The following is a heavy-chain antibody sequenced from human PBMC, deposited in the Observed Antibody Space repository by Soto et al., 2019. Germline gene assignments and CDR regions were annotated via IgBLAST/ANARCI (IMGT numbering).Heavy chain of an antibody. D-gene: IGHD1-26*01. V-gene: IGHV3-23*01. CDR3: ANLRWELLYFDY. J-gene: IGHJ4*02. CDR2: ISGSGGST. CDR1: GFTFSSYA. Sequence: EVQLLESGGGLVQPGGSLRLSCAASGFTFSSYAMSWVRQAPGKGLEWVSAISGSGGSTYYADSVKGRFTISRDNSKNTLYLQMNSLRAEDTAVYYCANLRWELLYFDYWGQGTLVTVSS.